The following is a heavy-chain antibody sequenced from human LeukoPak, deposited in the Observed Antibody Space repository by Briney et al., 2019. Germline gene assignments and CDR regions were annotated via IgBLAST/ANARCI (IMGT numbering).Heavy chain of an antibody. J-gene: IGHJ4*02. CDR2: ISSSGSTI. D-gene: IGHD3-16*01. Sequence: GGSLRLSCAASGFTFSSYEMNWVRQAPGKGLEWVSYISSSGSTIYYADSVKGRFTISRDNAKNSLYLQMNSLRAEDTAVYYGARVQRGLAAGGGVDYWGQGTLVTVSS. V-gene: IGHV3-48*03. CDR1: GFTFSSYE. CDR3: ARVQRGLAAGGGVDY.